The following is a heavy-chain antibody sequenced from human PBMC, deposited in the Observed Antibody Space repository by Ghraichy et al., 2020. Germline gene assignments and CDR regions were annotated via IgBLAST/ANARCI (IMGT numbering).Heavy chain of an antibody. Sequence: TLSLTCAVYGGSFSGYYWSWIRQPPGKGLEWIGEINHSGSTNYNPSLKSRVTISVDTSKNQFSLTLSSVTAADTAVYYCARVGKNSSGWYLSPRYFDLWCRGSLVTVAS. J-gene: IGHJ2*01. CDR1: GGSFSGYY. V-gene: IGHV4-34*01. CDR3: ARVGKNSSGWYLSPRYFDL. D-gene: IGHD6-19*01. CDR2: INHSGST.